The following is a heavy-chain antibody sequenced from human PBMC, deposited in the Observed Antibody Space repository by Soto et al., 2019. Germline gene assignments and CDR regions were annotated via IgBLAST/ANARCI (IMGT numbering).Heavy chain of an antibody. J-gene: IGHJ4*02. V-gene: IGHV3-9*01. CDR3: PISLDRGGRTTFIY. CDR1: GFTFDDNA. CDR2: INWKRDI. D-gene: IGHD1-20*01. Sequence: SLRLSCAVSGFTFDDNAMHWVREAPEKGLERVSGINWKRDIDYADSGRDRFTISRDNAENALYLQKNSRRAEDTSLYKCPISLDRGGRTTFIYWGQGTQVTGSS.